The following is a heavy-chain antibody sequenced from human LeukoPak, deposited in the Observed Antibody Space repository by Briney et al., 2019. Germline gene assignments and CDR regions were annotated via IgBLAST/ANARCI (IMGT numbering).Heavy chain of an antibody. V-gene: IGHV1-18*01. CDR1: GYTFTSYG. CDR2: ISAYNGNT. D-gene: IGHD4-17*01. Sequence: ASVKASCKASGYTFTSYGISWVRQAPGQGLEWMGWISAYNGNTNYAQKLQGRVTMTTDTSTSTAYMELRSLRSDDTAVYYCARDLAPTVTSLFDYWGQGTLVTVSS. J-gene: IGHJ4*02. CDR3: ARDLAPTVTSLFDY.